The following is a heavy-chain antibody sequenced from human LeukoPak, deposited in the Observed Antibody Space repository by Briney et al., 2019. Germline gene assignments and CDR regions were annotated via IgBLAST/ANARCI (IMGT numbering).Heavy chain of an antibody. V-gene: IGHV4-59*08. D-gene: IGHD6-19*01. CDR3: AAGQWLVRFDY. CDR2: IYYSGST. Sequence: SETLSLTCTVSGGSLSSYYWSWIRQPPGKGLEWIGYIYYSGSTNYNPSLKSRVTISVDTSKNQFSLKLSSVTAADTAVYYCAAGQWLVRFDYWGQGTLVTVSS. J-gene: IGHJ4*02. CDR1: GGSLSSYY.